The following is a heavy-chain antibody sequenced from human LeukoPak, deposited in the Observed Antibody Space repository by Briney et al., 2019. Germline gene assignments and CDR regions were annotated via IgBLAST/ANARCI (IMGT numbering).Heavy chain of an antibody. D-gene: IGHD2-2*01. Sequence: PAASVKVSCKASGGTFISYAISWVRQAPGQGLEWMGGIIPIFGTANYAQKFQGRVTITADESTSTAYMELSSLRSEDTAVYYCAREGRCSSTSCPPYYYYYYMDVWGKGTTVTVSS. CDR2: IIPIFGTA. V-gene: IGHV1-69*13. CDR1: GGTFISYA. CDR3: AREGRCSSTSCPPYYYYYYMDV. J-gene: IGHJ6*03.